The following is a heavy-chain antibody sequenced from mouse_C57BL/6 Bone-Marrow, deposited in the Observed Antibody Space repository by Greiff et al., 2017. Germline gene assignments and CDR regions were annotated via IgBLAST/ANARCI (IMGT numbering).Heavy chain of an antibody. J-gene: IGHJ1*03. D-gene: IGHD4-1*01. CDR2: IYPGNSDT. CDR3: TSIWDWYFDV. CDR1: GYTFTSYW. Sequence: VQLQQSGPVLARPGASVKMSCKTSGYTFTSYWLHWVKQRPGQGLEWIGAIYPGNSDTSYNQKFKGKAKLTAVTSASTAYMELSSLTNEDSSVDYCTSIWDWYFDVWGTGTTVTVSS. V-gene: IGHV1-5*01.